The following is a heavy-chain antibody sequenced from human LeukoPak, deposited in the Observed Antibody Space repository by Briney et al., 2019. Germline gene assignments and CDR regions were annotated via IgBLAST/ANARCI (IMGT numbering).Heavy chain of an antibody. V-gene: IGHV3-48*01. CDR3: ARGPYTSSNYFDY. J-gene: IGHJ4*02. CDR2: ISNTGSTI. CDR1: GFTFSSYS. Sequence: PGGSLRLSCAASGFTFSSYSMNWVRQAPGKGLGWVSYISNTGSTIYYADPVRGRFTISRDNAKNSLYLQMNSLRAEDTAVYYCARGPYTSSNYFDYWGQGTLVTVSS. D-gene: IGHD6-6*01.